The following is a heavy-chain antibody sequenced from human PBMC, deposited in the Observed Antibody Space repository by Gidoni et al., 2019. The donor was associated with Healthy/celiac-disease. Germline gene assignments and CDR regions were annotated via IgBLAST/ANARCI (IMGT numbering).Heavy chain of an antibody. V-gene: IGHV3-11*05. CDR1: GFTVSDYY. CDR3: ARDRRIAVAGRGVGDY. D-gene: IGHD6-19*01. Sequence: QVQLVESGGGLVKPGGSLRLSCAASGFTVSDYYMSWIRQAPGKGLEWFSSISSSSSSTTSADSVKGRFTISRSNAKTSLYLQMTSLRAEDPAVYSCARDRRIAVAGRGVGDYWGQGTLVTVSS. J-gene: IGHJ4*02. CDR2: ISSSSSST.